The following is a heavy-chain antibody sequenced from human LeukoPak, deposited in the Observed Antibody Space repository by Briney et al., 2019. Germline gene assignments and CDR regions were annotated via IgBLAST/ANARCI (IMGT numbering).Heavy chain of an antibody. CDR1: GYTFTGHY. J-gene: IGHJ4*02. V-gene: IGHV1-2*02. CDR3: ARTLYIAAAPGGFDY. D-gene: IGHD6-13*01. CDR2: INPKNAGT. Sequence: ASVKVSCKASGYTFTGHYMHWVRQAPGQGLEWMGWINPKNAGTNYAQKFQGRVTMTRDTSTGTVYMELSRLRSDDTAVYYCARTLYIAAAPGGFDYWGQETLVTVSS.